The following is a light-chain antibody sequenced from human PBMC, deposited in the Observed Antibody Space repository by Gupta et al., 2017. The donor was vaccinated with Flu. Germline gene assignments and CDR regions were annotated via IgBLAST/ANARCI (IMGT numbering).Light chain of an antibody. J-gene: IGKJ4*01. Sequence: PATLSLSPGERATLSSRASQSVSGYLAWYQQRPGQVPRLLIYDASNRATGIPARFTGGGSGTDFTLTISSLETEDFAVYYCQQRSSWPLTFGGGTKVEIK. CDR2: DAS. CDR1: QSVSGY. V-gene: IGKV3-11*01. CDR3: QQRSSWPLT.